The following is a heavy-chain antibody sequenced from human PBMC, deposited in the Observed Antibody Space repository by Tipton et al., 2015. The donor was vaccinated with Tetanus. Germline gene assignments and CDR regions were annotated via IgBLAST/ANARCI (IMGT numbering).Heavy chain of an antibody. V-gene: IGHV3-74*01. CDR1: GFTISSYW. J-gene: IGHJ4*02. CDR3: GRALGSGTTVASGH. Sequence: SLRLSCEASGFTISSYWMHWVRQAPGKGLVWVSRIYTTTTYEDSVKGRFTISRDNAKNTLFLQMNNLRDEDTAVYYCGRALGSGTTVASGHWGQGSLVTVSS. D-gene: IGHD1-7*01. CDR2: IYTTT.